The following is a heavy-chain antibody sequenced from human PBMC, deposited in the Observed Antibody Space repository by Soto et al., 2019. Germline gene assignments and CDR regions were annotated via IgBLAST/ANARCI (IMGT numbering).Heavy chain of an antibody. CDR1: GASVTLSNW. Sequence: QLPLQQSGPGLVKPSVTLSLTCTVSGASVTLSNWWTWIRKSPGRGLEWIGQAYHSGSTNYKPYLETRVTSSVDTSKNQFSLNLTSVTAADTAGYYCARATDDSGDAYDVWGQGTSVTVSS. V-gene: IGHV4-4*02. CDR3: ARATDDSGDAYDV. J-gene: IGHJ3*01. CDR2: AYHSGST. D-gene: IGHD4-17*01.